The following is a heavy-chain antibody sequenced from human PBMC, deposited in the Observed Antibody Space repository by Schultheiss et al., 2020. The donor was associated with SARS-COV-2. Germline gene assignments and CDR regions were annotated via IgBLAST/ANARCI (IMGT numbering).Heavy chain of an antibody. Sequence: GGSLRLSCAASGFTFSSYGMHWVRQAPGKGLEWVAVIWYDGSNKYYADSVKGRFTISRDNAKNSLYLQMNSLRDEDTAVYYCARDSDYYDSSANYWGQGTLVTVSS. CDR1: GFTFSSYG. CDR2: IWYDGSNK. J-gene: IGHJ4*02. CDR3: ARDSDYYDSSANY. D-gene: IGHD3-22*01. V-gene: IGHV3-33*01.